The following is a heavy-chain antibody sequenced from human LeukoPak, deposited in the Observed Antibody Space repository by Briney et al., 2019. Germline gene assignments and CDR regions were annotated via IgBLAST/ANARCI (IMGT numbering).Heavy chain of an antibody. CDR1: GYTFTSYG. V-gene: IGHV1-18*01. D-gene: IGHD2-2*01. J-gene: IGHJ6*04. CDR2: ISAYNGNT. CDR3: ARDPAKRYCSSTSCYSRTQSYYYYGMDV. Sequence: ASVKVSCKASGYTFTSYGISWVRQAPGQGLEWMGWISAYNGNTNYAQKLQGRVTMTTDTSTSTAYMELRSLRSDDTAVYYCARDPAKRYCSSTSCYSRTQSYYYYGMDVWGKGTTVTVSS.